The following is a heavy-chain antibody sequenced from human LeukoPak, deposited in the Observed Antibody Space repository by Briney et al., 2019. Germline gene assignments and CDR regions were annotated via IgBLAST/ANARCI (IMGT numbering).Heavy chain of an antibody. Sequence: GGSLRLSCAASGFTFSTYAMTWVRQAPGKGLEWVSSISGSGATTYYADSVKGRFTISRDNSKSTLFLQMNSLRAEDTAVYYCAKRKLVLYYFDYWGQGTLVTVSS. D-gene: IGHD4/OR15-4a*01. CDR1: GFTFSTYA. V-gene: IGHV3-23*01. CDR2: ISGSGATT. J-gene: IGHJ4*02. CDR3: AKRKLVLYYFDY.